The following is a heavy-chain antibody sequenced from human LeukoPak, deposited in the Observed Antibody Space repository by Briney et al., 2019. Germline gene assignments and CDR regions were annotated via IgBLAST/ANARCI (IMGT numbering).Heavy chain of an antibody. V-gene: IGHV5-51*01. D-gene: IGHD1-1*01. J-gene: IGHJ6*02. CDR2: IYPGDSDT. CDR3: ARQQNGKGFETAPIYGMDV. Sequence: GESLKISCKGSGYSFTSYWIGWVRQMPGKGLEWMGIIYPGDSDTRYSPSFQGQVTISADKSISTAYLQWSSLKASDTAMYYCARQQNGKGFETAPIYGMDVWGQGTTVTVSS. CDR1: GYSFTSYW.